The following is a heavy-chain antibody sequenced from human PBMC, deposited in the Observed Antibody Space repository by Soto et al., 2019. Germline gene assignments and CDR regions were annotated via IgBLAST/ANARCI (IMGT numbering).Heavy chain of an antibody. D-gene: IGHD3-16*01. CDR2: IYHSGST. J-gene: IGHJ4*02. CDR3: ARDSPLGD. CDR1: GYSISSGYY. V-gene: IGHV4-38-2*02. Sequence: SETLSLTCTVSGYSISSGYYWGWIRQPPGKGLEWIGSIYHSGSTYYNPSLKSRVTISVDTSKNQFSLKLSSVTAADTAVYYCARDSPLGDWGQGTLVTVSS.